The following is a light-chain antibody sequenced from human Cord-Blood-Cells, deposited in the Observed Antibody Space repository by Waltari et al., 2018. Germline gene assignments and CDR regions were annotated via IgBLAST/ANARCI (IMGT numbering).Light chain of an antibody. CDR3: QQYNSYSLT. J-gene: IGKJ4*01. CDR1: QSISSW. V-gene: IGKV1-5*01. CDR2: DAS. Sequence: DIQMTQSPSTLSASVGDRVTITCRASQSISSWLAWYQQKPGKAPKLLIYDASSFESGVPSRFSGSGSGTEFTLTISSLQPDDFATYYRQQYNSYSLTFGGGTKVEIK.